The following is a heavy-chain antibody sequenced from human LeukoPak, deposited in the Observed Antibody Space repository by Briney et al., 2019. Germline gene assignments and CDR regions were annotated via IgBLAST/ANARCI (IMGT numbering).Heavy chain of an antibody. CDR2: INPKSGVT. CDR3: ARRIAVAGSPVYYFDY. D-gene: IGHD6-19*01. J-gene: IGHJ4*02. CDR1: AYTLSGYY. V-gene: IGHV1-2*02. Sequence: ASVKLSCNASAYTLSGYYMHWVRHAPGQGLEWMGWINPKSGVTNYAQKFQGSVTMTWDTSINTTFMELSRLRSDDTAVYYCARRIAVAGSPVYYFDYWGQGTLVTVSS.